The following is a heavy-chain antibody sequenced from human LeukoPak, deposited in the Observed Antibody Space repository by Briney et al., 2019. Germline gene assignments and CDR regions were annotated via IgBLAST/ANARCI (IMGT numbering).Heavy chain of an antibody. CDR1: GGTFSSYA. J-gene: IGHJ4*02. D-gene: IGHD3-22*01. V-gene: IGHV1-69*13. CDR3: ARRGYDGSGYYPQYYFDY. CDR2: IIPIFGTA. Sequence: SVKVSCKASGGTFSSYAISWVRQAPGQGLEWMGGIIPIFGTANYAQKFQGRVTITADESTSTAYMELSSLRSEHTAVYYCARRGYDGSGYYPQYYFDYWGQGTLVTVSS.